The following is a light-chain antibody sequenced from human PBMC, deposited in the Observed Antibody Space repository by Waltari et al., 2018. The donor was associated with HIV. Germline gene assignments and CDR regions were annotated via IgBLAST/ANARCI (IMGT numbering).Light chain of an antibody. CDR1: SGDVGGYNY. J-gene: IGLJ3*02. CDR2: EVS. CDR3: SSYTSSSTLV. Sequence: QSALTQPASVSGSPGQSITISCTGTSGDVGGYNYVSWYQQHQGKAPKLMIYEVSNRPSGVSNRFSGAKPGNTASLTISGLQAEDEADYYCSSYTSSSTLVFGGGTKLTVL. V-gene: IGLV2-14*01.